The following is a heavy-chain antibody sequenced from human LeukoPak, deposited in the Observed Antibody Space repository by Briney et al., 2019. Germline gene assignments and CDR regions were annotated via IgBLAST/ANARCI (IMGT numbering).Heavy chain of an antibody. CDR1: GFSFSTYA. V-gene: IGHV3-23*01. CDR3: AKISLHGSQTDY. J-gene: IGHJ4*02. D-gene: IGHD3-10*01. Sequence: GGSLRLSCVASGFSFSTYAMSWVRQAPGKGLEWVSSTSDAGTVTYYGYSVKGRFTFSRDNSRYTLYLQMNSLKAEDTAVYYCAKISLHGSQTDYWGQGTLVTVSS. CDR2: TSDAGTVT.